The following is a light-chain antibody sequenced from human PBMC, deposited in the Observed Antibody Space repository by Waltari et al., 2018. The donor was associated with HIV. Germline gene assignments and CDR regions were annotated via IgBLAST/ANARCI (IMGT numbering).Light chain of an antibody. J-gene: IGKJ4*01. CDR3: QQSHTTPFT. V-gene: IGKV1-39*01. CDR1: QNIKSD. CDR2: SAS. Sequence: DIQMTQSPSSLSASPGDTINITCRTSQNIKSDLNWYHQKPGTIPKLLVYSASGVQSGVPPRISGSGSATDFTLTIDSLQPDDSASYFCQQSHTTPFTFGGGTTVEVK.